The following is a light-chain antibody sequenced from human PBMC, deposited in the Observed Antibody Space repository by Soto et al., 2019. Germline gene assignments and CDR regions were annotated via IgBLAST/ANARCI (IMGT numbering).Light chain of an antibody. J-gene: IGKJ1*01. V-gene: IGKV3D-15*01. CDR1: QSVSGN. CDR2: GAS. CDR3: QQYNNWPPT. Sequence: EIVMTQSPATLSVTPGERATLSCKASQSVSGNLAWYQQKPGQAPRLLISGASTRATGIPARFSGSGSGTEFTLTLSSLQFEDFAVYYCQQYNNWPPTFGQGTKVEIK.